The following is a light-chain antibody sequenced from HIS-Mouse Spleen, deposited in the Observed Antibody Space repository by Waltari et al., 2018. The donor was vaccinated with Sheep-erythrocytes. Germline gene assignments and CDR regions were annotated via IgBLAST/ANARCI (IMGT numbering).Light chain of an antibody. CDR3: CSYAGSYNHV. Sequence: QSALTQPRSVSGSPGQSVPISSTGPSSDVGGYQYVPWYQQHPGKAPKLMIYDVSKRPSGVPDRFSGSKSGNTASLTISGLQAEDEADYYCCSYAGSYNHVFATGTKVTVL. CDR2: DVS. V-gene: IGLV2-11*01. CDR1: SSDVGGYQY. J-gene: IGLJ1*01.